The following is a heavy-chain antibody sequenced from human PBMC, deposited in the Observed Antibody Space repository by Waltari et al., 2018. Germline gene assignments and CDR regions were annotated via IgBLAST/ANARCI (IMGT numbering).Heavy chain of an antibody. CDR2: INHSGST. J-gene: IGHJ4*02. CDR3: ARGGGTVTTRGIDY. D-gene: IGHD4-4*01. CDR1: GGSFSGYY. V-gene: IGHV4-34*01. Sequence: QVQLQQWGAGLLKPSETLSLTCAVYGGSFSGYYWSWIRQPPGKGLEWIGEINHSGSTNYNPSLKSRVTISVDTSKNQFSLKLSSVTAADTAVYYCARGGGTVTTRGIDYWGQGTLVTVSS.